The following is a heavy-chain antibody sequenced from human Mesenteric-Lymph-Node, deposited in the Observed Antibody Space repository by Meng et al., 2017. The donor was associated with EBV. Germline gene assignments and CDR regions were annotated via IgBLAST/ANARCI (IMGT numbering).Heavy chain of an antibody. D-gene: IGHD1-1*01. V-gene: IGHV1-18*01. Sequence: QFQLVQSVAYVKKPGASVKVSCKASGYIFTNYGINWVRQAPGQGLEWMGWISTYSGNTDYAQKFQGRVTMTTDTSTSTAYMELRSLRSDDTAVFYCATEARSGTFNWFDSWGQGTLVTVSS. CDR3: ATEARSGTFNWFDS. CDR2: ISTYSGNT. CDR1: GYIFTNYG. J-gene: IGHJ5*01.